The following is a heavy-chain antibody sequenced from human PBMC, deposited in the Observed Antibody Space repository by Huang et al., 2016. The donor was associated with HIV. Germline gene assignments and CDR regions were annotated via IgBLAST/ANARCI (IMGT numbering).Heavy chain of an antibody. CDR1: GYKFSSYW. CDR3: TRLFPELESFYTPLYRGGTHNWFDP. Sequence: EVQLVQSGAEVRKPGESLRISCKTSGYKFSSYWIAWVRQTPGRGLEWSGMCAPGDSETRYRLSFERQGTMSVDKSNNTGFLQWCGLKAADSALYFCTRLFPELESFYTPLYRGGTHNWFDPWGQGTLVIVS. CDR2: CAPGDSET. D-gene: IGHD3-10*01. J-gene: IGHJ5*02. V-gene: IGHV5-51*01.